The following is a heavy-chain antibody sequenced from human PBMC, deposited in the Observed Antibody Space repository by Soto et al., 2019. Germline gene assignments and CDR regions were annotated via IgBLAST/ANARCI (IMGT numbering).Heavy chain of an antibody. Sequence: ASVKVSCKASGGNFQTYAFTWVRQAPGQGLEWMGGIIPVFASTTSAQKFQGRVTITADESTNSVYMELSSLRSEDTAIYYCARVRTGVYGWGSRSPGFYYGMDVWGQGTAVPVS. D-gene: IGHD3-10*01. CDR3: ARVRTGVYGWGSRSPGFYYGMDV. CDR2: IIPVFAST. V-gene: IGHV1-69*13. CDR1: GGNFQTYA. J-gene: IGHJ6*02.